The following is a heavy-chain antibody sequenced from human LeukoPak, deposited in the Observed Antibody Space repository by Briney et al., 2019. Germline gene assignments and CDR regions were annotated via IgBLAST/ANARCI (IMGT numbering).Heavy chain of an antibody. CDR1: GYTFTCYY. V-gene: IGHV1-46*01. J-gene: IGHJ4*02. CDR2: INPSGGST. D-gene: IGHD3-22*01. Sequence: ASVKVSCKASGYTFTCYYMHWVRQAPGQGLEWMGIINPSGGSTSYAQKFQGRVTMTREMSTSTVYMELSSMRSEDTAVYYCARDREGKWLLYYFDYWGQGSLVTVSS. CDR3: ARDREGKWLLYYFDY.